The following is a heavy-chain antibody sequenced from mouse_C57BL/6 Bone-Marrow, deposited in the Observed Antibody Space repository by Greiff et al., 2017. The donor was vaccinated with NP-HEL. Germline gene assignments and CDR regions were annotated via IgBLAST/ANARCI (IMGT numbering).Heavy chain of an antibody. J-gene: IGHJ3*01. Sequence: VQLQQPGAELVRPGTSVTLSCKASGYTFTSYWMHWVKQSPGQGLEWLGVIDPFECYTNYNQKFKGKATLTVDTASSTAYMQICILTSEDSAVYYCARFPIYYACAYWGQGTLVTVSA. CDR1: GYTFTSYW. V-gene: IGHV1-59*01. D-gene: IGHD2-1*01. CDR3: ARFPIYYACAY. CDR2: IDPFECYT.